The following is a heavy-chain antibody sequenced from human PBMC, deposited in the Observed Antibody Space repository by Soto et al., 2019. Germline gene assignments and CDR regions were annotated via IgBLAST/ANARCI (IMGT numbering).Heavy chain of an antibody. J-gene: IGHJ4*02. CDR1: GFTFSSYG. V-gene: IGHV3-33*01. CDR3: ARRSGTLSYYFDY. D-gene: IGHD1-1*01. Sequence: GGSLRLSCAASGFTFSSYGMHWVRQAPGKGLEWVAVIWYDGSNKYYADSVKGRFTISRDNSKNTLYLQMNSLRAEDTAVYYCARRSGTLSYYFDYWGQGTLVTVSS. CDR2: IWYDGSNK.